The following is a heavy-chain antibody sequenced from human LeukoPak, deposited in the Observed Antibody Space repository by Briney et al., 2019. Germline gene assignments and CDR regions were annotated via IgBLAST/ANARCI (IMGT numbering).Heavy chain of an antibody. CDR1: GGSFSGYY. V-gene: IGHV4-34*01. Sequence: SETLSLTCAVYGGSFSGYYWSWIRQPPGKGLEWIGEINHSGSTNYNPSLKSRVTISVDTSKSQFSLKVSSVTAADTAVNYCARDRFDDSSGYYYHYYYYMDVWGKGTTVTVSS. J-gene: IGHJ6*03. D-gene: IGHD3-22*01. CDR3: ARDRFDDSSGYYYHYYYYMDV. CDR2: INHSGST.